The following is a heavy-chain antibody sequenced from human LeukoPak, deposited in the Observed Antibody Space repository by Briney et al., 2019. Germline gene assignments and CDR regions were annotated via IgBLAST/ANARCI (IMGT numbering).Heavy chain of an antibody. CDR3: AKDNYYGSGSYYKTH. V-gene: IGHV3-23*01. J-gene: IGHJ4*02. CDR2: ISGSGGST. Sequence: PGGSLRLSCAASGFTVRSNYMSWVRQAPGKGLEWVSAISGSGGSTYYADSVKGRFTISRDNSKNTLYLQMNSLRAEDTAVYYCAKDNYYGSGSYYKTHWGQGTLVTVSS. CDR1: GFTVRSNY. D-gene: IGHD3-10*01.